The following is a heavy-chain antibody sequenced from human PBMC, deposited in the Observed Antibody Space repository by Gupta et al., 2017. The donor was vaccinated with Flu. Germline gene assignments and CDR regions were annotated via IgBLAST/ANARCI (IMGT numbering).Heavy chain of an antibody. CDR1: GFTFSSYA. CDR3: AKVEMATTTHCDY. V-gene: IGHV3-23*01. J-gene: IGHJ4*02. Sequence: EVQLLESGGGLVQPGGSLRLSCVASGFTFSSYALNWVRQAPGKGLEWVSAISGSGGSKYYEDSVKGRFTNSRDNSKNTLYLQMNSLRAEDTAVYYCAKVEMATTTHCDYWGQGILVTVSS. CDR2: ISGSGGSK. D-gene: IGHD5-24*01.